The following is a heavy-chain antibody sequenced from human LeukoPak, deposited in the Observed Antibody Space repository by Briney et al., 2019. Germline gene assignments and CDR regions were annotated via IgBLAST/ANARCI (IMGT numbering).Heavy chain of an antibody. Sequence: PGGSLRLSCAVSGFTFSDAWMSWVRQAPGKGLEWVVVISHDGSNNNYADSVKGRFTISRDNSKNTLYLQMNSLRPEDTAVYYCAKVRVGTAHFDYWGQGTLVTVSS. CDR3: AKVRVGTAHFDY. V-gene: IGHV3-30*18. CDR1: GFTFSDAW. CDR2: ISHDGSNN. J-gene: IGHJ4*02. D-gene: IGHD2-15*01.